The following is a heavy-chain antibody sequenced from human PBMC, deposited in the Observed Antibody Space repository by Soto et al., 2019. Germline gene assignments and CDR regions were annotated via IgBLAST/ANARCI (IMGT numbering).Heavy chain of an antibody. CDR2: ISGSGGST. D-gene: IGHD3-22*01. V-gene: IGHV3-23*01. Sequence: GGSLRLSCATSGFTFSSYAMSWVRQAPGKGLEWVSAISGSGGSTYYADSVKGRFTISRDNSKNTLYLQMNSLRAEDTAVYYCLXYRLTLCFYDSSGDPIDGMDVCCLGTTVTVSS. CDR1: GFTFSSYA. J-gene: IGHJ6*02. CDR3: LXYRLTLCFYDSSGDPIDGMDV.